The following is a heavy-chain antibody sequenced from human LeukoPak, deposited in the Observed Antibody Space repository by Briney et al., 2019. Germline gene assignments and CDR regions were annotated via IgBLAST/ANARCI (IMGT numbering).Heavy chain of an antibody. Sequence: GGSLRLSCAASGFTFSSYSMNWVRQAPGKGLEWLSYISSSSSTIYYADSVKGRFTISRDDAKNSLYLQMNSLTDEDTAVYYCARRFDSWGQGTLVIVSS. CDR3: ARRFDS. J-gene: IGHJ4*02. V-gene: IGHV3-48*02. CDR1: GFTFSSYS. CDR2: ISSSSSTI.